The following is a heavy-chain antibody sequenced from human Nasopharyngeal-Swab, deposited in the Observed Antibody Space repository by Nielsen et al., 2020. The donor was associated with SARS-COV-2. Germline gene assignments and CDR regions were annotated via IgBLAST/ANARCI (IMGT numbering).Heavy chain of an antibody. V-gene: IGHV3-7*01. CDR3: ARDTQGNWITMVRVVIGRSLRWFDP. D-gene: IGHD3-10*01. Sequence: GESLKISCAAYGFTFSSPWMSWVRQAPGKGLEWVANIQKDGSEKYYVDSVKGRFTISRDIAKHSLYLQMNSLRAEDTAVYYCARDTQGNWITMVRVVIGRSLRWFDPWGQGTLVTVSS. CDR1: GFTFSSPW. CDR2: IQKDGSEK. J-gene: IGHJ5*02.